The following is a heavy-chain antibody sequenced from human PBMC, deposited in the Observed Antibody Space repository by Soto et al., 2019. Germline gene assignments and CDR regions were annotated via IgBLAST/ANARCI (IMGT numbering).Heavy chain of an antibody. CDR1: GFTFSSYA. D-gene: IGHD3-10*01. CDR3: AKDYYGSGLTPTRSEIPPAFDI. J-gene: IGHJ3*02. V-gene: IGHV3-23*01. Sequence: GGSLRLSCAASGFTFSSYAMSWVRQAPGKGLEWVSAISGSGGSTYYADSVKGRFTISRDNSKNTLYLQMNSLRAEDTAVYYCAKDYYGSGLTPTRSEIPPAFDIWGQVTMFTFSS. CDR2: ISGSGGST.